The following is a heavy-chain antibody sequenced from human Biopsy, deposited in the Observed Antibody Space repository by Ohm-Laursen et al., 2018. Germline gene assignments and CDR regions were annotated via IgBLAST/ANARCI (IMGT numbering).Heavy chain of an antibody. D-gene: IGHD3-9*01. CDR1: GGTFSNYG. CDR2: NIPILGTG. Sequence: GSSVKVSCKAPGGTFSNYGVNWARQAPGQGLEWLGGNIPILGTGNYAQKFQDRVTVAADTSTSTATMELRSLRSDDTAVYYCATKLTGYFPHWGQGTLVIVSS. J-gene: IGHJ1*01. V-gene: IGHV1-69*06. CDR3: ATKLTGYFPH.